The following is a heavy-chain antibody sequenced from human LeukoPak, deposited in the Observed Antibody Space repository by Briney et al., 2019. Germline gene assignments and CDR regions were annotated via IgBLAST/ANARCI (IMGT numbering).Heavy chain of an antibody. CDR3: ARDVAGLYYFGY. J-gene: IGHJ4*02. CDR2: IFHSGRT. D-gene: IGHD2-15*01. CDR1: DYSIRDGYY. V-gene: IGHV4-38-2*02. Sequence: SETLSLTCSVSDYSIRDGYYWGWVRQSPGKGLEWIGSIFHSGRTSYNPSLKSRVTMSVDTSKNQFSLKLNSVAAADTAIYYCARDVAGLYYFGYWGQGTLVTVSS.